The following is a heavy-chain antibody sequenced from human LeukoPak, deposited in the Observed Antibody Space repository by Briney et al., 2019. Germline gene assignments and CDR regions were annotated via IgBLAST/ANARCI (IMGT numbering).Heavy chain of an antibody. Sequence: ASVKVSCKASGYTFSAYGISWVRQAPGQGLGWMGYISAYSGNTNYAQKLQGRVTMTTDTSTSTAYMELRSLRSDDTAVYYCARDSHIAGVAYYFDYWGQGTLVTVSS. J-gene: IGHJ4*02. D-gene: IGHD6-13*01. CDR1: GYTFSAYG. V-gene: IGHV1-18*01. CDR2: ISAYSGNT. CDR3: ARDSHIAGVAYYFDY.